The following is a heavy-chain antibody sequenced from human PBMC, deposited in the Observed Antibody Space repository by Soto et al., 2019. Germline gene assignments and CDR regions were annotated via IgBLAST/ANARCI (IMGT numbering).Heavy chain of an antibody. V-gene: IGHV3-30*19. CDR3: ARAHHNHYASSGVYYGQFDY. CDR2: ISNDGRNK. Sequence: QVQLAESGGGVVQPGRSLRLSCEASIFTFSSYSMHWLRQAPGKGLQWVAVISNDGRNKYHADSLKGRFTISRDNSKNMLYLQMNSLRPEDTAMYYCARAHHNHYASSGVYYGQFDYWGQGTLVTVSS. J-gene: IGHJ4*02. D-gene: IGHD3-22*01. CDR1: IFTFSSYS.